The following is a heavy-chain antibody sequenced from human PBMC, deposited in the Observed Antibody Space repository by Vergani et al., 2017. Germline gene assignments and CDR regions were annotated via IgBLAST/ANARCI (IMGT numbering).Heavy chain of an antibody. CDR3: ARDHMTTVRYYYGMDV. V-gene: IGHV4-4*08. Sequence: VQLVESGGGFVQPGGSLRLSCAASGFPFRSYWMTLVRPAPGKGLEWIGRIYTSGSTNYNPSLKRRVTISVDTSKNQVSLTLSSVTAADTAVYYCARDHMTTVRYYYGMDVWGRGTTVTVSS. D-gene: IGHD4-17*01. CDR1: GFPFRSYW. CDR2: IYTSGST. J-gene: IGHJ6*02.